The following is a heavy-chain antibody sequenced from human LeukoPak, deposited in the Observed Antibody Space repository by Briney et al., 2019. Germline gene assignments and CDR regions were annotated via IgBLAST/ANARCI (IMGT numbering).Heavy chain of an antibody. CDR3: AVSVRFERVWHYFNN. Sequence: GGSLRLSCAASGFSFSSYAMNWVRQAPGKGLKWVSGISESGAITHYADSVKGRFTISRDNSKTTVFLQMNSLRAEDTAVYYCAVSVRFERVWHYFNNWGQGTQVTVSS. V-gene: IGHV3-23*01. J-gene: IGHJ4*02. D-gene: IGHD3-9*01. CDR1: GFSFSSYA. CDR2: ISESGAIT.